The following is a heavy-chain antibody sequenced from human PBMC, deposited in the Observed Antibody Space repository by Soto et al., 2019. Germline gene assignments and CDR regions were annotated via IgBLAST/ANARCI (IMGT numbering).Heavy chain of an antibody. CDR2: IDPSDSYT. Sequence: GESLKISCNGSGYTFTSYWITWVRQMPGKGLEWMARIDPSDSYTNYSPSFQGHVTISVDKSINTAYLQWSGLKASDTAMYFCARNSYSSRWDFFDYWGQGSMVTVSS. CDR3: ARNSYSSRWDFFDY. D-gene: IGHD6-13*01. CDR1: GYTFTSYW. V-gene: IGHV5-10-1*01. J-gene: IGHJ4*02.